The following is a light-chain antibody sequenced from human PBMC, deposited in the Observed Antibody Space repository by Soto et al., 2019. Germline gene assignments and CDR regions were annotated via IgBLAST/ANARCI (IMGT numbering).Light chain of an antibody. J-gene: IGKJ1*01. CDR1: QSVGSSF. V-gene: IGKV3-20*01. CDR3: QQYGSSPPWT. CDR2: GAS. Sequence: EIVLTQSPGTLVLSPGERATLSCRASQSVGSSFLAWYQQKPGQAPRLPIYGASSRATGIPDRFSGSGSGTYFTLTSTRLEPEDFAVYFCQQYGSSPPWTFGQGTKVEIK.